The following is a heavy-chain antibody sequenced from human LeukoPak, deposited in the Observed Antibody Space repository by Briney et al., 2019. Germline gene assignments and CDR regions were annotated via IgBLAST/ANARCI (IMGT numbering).Heavy chain of an antibody. Sequence: GGSLRLSCAASGFIFSNYAMSWVRQAPGKGLEWVSAISGSGGSTYYADSVKGRFTISRDNSKNTLYLQMNSLRAEDTAVYYCTKRDTTMVIYWGKGTLVTVSS. CDR1: GFIFSNYA. J-gene: IGHJ4*02. CDR3: TKRDTTMVIY. CDR2: ISGSGGST. D-gene: IGHD5-18*01. V-gene: IGHV3-23*01.